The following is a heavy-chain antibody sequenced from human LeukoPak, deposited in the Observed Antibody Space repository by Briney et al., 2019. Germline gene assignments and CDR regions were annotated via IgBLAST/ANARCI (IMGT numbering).Heavy chain of an antibody. D-gene: IGHD3-9*01. J-gene: IGHJ4*02. CDR3: ARVDILTAGFDY. CDR1: GYTFTRYY. CDR2: INPSGGNT. Sequence: GASVKVSCKAAGYTFTRYYMHWVRQDPGQGLEWMGIINPSGGNTNYAQKFQGRVTMTRDMSTSTVYMELSSLRSEDTAVYYCARVDILTAGFDYWGQGTLVTVSS. V-gene: IGHV1-46*01.